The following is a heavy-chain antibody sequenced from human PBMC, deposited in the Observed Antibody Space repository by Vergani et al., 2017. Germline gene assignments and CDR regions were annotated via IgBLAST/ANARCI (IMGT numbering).Heavy chain of an antibody. D-gene: IGHD2-15*01. V-gene: IGHV3-13*01. J-gene: IGHJ4*02. Sequence: EVQLVESGGGLVQPGGSLRLSCAASGFTFSSYDMHWARQATGKGLEWVSAIGTAGDTYYPGSVKGRFTISRDNAKNSLYLQMNSLRAEDTAVYYCARAGVVVAATPEYYFDYWGQGTLVTVSS. CDR1: GFTFSSYD. CDR3: ARAGVVVAATPEYYFDY. CDR2: IGTAGDT.